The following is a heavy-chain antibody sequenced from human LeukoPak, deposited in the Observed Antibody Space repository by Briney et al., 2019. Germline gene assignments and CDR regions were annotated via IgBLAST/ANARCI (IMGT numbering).Heavy chain of an antibody. D-gene: IGHD6-13*01. CDR2: IDYAGRT. Sequence: SETLSLTCTVSGGSISSYYWSWIRQPPGKGLEWIGYIDYAGRTTYNPSLKSRVTISVDTPKNQFSLRLSSVTAADTAVYYCARDRPGGSSLDYWGQGTLVTVSS. CDR1: GGSISSYY. J-gene: IGHJ4*02. CDR3: ARDRPGGSSLDY. V-gene: IGHV4-59*01.